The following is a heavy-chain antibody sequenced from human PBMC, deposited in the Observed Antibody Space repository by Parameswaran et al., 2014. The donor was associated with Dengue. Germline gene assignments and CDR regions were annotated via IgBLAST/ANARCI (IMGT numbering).Heavy chain of an antibody. CDR2: INHSGST. CDR3: ARSAVRIAARPYGMDV. V-gene: IGHV4-34*01. D-gene: IGHD6-6*01. CDR1: GGSFSGYY. Sequence: ESLKISCAVYGGSFSGYYWSWIRQPPGKGLEWIGEINHSGSTNYNPSLKSRVTISVDTSKNQFSLKLSSVTAADTAVYYCARSAVRIAARPYGMDVWGQGTTVTVSS. J-gene: IGHJ6*02.